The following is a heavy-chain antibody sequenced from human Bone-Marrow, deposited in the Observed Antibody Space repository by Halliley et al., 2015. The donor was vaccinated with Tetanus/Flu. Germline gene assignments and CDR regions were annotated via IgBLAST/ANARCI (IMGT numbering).Heavy chain of an antibody. V-gene: IGHV3-53*01. Sequence: LGLVSVIYSAVDIYYANSVKGRFSISRDQSPNTLFLQMNSLSPEYSALYFFATTLYGGAFDSWGQGSLVTVSS. CDR3: ATTLYGGAFDS. D-gene: IGHD2-8*01. J-gene: IGHJ4*02. CDR2: IYSAVDI.